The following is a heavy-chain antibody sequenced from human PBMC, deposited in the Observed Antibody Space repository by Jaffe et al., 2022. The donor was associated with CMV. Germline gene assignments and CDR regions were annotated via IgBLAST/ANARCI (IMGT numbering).Heavy chain of an antibody. CDR2: IYTSGST. CDR1: GGSISSYY. D-gene: IGHD6-13*01. V-gene: IGHV4-4*07. J-gene: IGHJ5*02. CDR3: AREPRHIAAADNWFDP. Sequence: QVQLQESGPGLVKPSETLSLTCTVSGGSISSYYWSWIRQPAGKGLEWIGRIYTSGSTNYNPSLKSRVTMSVDTSKNQFSLKLSSVTAADTAVYYCAREPRHIAAADNWFDPWGQGTLVTVSS.